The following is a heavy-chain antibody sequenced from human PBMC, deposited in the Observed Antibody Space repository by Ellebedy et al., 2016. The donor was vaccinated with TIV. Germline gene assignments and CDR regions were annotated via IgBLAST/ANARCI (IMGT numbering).Heavy chain of an antibody. CDR1: GFTFSISG. CDR3: VRDFDY. CDR2: ISDSGDRT. J-gene: IGHJ4*02. Sequence: GESLKISXTASGFTFSISGMTWVRQRPGKGLEWVSTISDSGDRTYYADSVRGRFTISRDNSRNTLYLQMTSLRAEDTAVYYCVRDFDYWGQGTLVTVSS. V-gene: IGHV3-23*01.